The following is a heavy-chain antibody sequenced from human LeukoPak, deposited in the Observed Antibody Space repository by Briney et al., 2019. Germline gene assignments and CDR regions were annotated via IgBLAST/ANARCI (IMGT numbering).Heavy chain of an antibody. CDR3: ATNHPNGGGGRYFDWSPID. D-gene: IGHD3-9*01. J-gene: IGHJ4*02. Sequence: PGGSLRLSCAASGFTFSSYAMSWVRQAPGKGLEWVSFIGRSGTTIYYADSVKGRFTCSRDNAKNSLHLQMNSLRAEDTAVYYCATNHPNGGGGRYFDWSPIDWGQGTLVTVSS. CDR1: GFTFSSYA. V-gene: IGHV3-48*04. CDR2: IGRSGTTI.